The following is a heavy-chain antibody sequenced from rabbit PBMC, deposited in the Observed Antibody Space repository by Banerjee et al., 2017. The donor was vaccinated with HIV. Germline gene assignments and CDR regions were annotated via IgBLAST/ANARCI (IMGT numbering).Heavy chain of an antibody. Sequence: QEQLVESGGGLVQPEGSLTLTCTASGFSFNSRYYMCWVRQAPEKGLEWIGGIDVGSSGSTYYANWAKGRFTISKTSSTTVTLQMTSMTVADKATYFCARDFDGVIGWNFGWWGPGTLVTVS. V-gene: IGHV1S45*01. D-gene: IGHD1-1*01. J-gene: IGHJ4*01. CDR2: IDVGSSGST. CDR3: ARDFDGVIGWNFGW. CDR1: GFSFNSRYY.